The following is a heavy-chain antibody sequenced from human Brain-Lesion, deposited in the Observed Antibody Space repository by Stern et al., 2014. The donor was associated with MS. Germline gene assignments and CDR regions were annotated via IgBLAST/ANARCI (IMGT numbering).Heavy chain of an antibody. V-gene: IGHV4-61*02. CDR2: IFNRGRT. J-gene: IGHJ6*02. D-gene: IGHD2-2*01. Sequence: DQLVESGPGLVKPSQTLSLSCTVSGGSISSGGYYWSWIRQPAGKGLEWIGRIFNRGRTSHNPPPKSWVTILIIPSQNQVPLRLNPMTAADTAVYYCARGRVVPGFQYYATDVWGQGTTVIVSS. CDR3: ARGRVVPGFQYYATDV. CDR1: GGSISSGGYY.